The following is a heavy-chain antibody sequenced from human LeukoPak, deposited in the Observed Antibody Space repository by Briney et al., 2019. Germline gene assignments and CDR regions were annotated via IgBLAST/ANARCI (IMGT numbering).Heavy chain of an antibody. Sequence: SETLSLTCTVSGGSISSYYWSRIRQPAGKGLEWIGRIYTSGSTNYNPSLKSRVTMSVDTSKNQFYLKLSSVTAADTAVYYCARVGSSSLDYYYYYMDVWGKGTTVTVSS. V-gene: IGHV4-4*07. CDR1: GGSISSYY. J-gene: IGHJ6*03. CDR2: IYTSGST. CDR3: ARVGSSSLDYYYYYMDV. D-gene: IGHD6-6*01.